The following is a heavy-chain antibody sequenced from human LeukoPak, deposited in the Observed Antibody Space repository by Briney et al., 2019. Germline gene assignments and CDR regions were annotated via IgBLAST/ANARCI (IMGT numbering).Heavy chain of an antibody. Sequence: SQTLSLTCAISGDSVLSNSVTWNWIRQSPSRGLEWLGRTYYRSTWYNDYAVSVRGRITVNPDTSKNQFSLHLNSVAPEDTAVYYCARRLTQYDCFDPWGQGILVTVSS. CDR2: TYYRSTWYN. CDR1: GDSVLSNSVT. V-gene: IGHV6-1*01. J-gene: IGHJ5*02. CDR3: ARRLTQYDCFDP. D-gene: IGHD2-2*01.